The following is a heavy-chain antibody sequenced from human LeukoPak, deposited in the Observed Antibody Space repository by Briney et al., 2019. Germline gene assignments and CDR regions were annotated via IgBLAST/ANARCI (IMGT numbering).Heavy chain of an antibody. CDR1: GFTFSSYA. V-gene: IGHV3-23*01. J-gene: IGHJ4*02. Sequence: PGGSLRLSCAASGFTFSSYAMSWVRQAPGKGLEWVSAIIGSGGSTYYAGSVKGRFTISRDNSKNTLYLQMNSLRAEDTAVYYCAKGRGLTSRWLLYFDYWGQGTLVTVSS. D-gene: IGHD2-21*02. CDR2: IIGSGGST. CDR3: AKGRGLTSRWLLYFDY.